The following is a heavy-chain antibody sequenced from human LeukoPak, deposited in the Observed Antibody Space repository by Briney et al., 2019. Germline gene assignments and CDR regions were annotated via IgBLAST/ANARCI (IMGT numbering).Heavy chain of an antibody. D-gene: IGHD6-13*01. J-gene: IGHJ4*02. Sequence: PSETLSLTCTVSGGSISSYYWSWIRQPPGKGLEWIGEINHSGSTNYNPSLKSRVTISVDTSKNQFSLKLSSVTAADTAVYYCARGLEAAAGTADYWGQGTLVTVSS. V-gene: IGHV4-34*01. CDR2: INHSGST. CDR3: ARGLEAAAGTADY. CDR1: GGSISSYY.